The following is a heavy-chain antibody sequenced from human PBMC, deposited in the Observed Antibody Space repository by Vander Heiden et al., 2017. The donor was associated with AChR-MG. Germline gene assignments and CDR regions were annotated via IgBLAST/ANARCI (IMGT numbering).Heavy chain of an antibody. V-gene: IGHV3-23*01. CDR3: ARPQMDTAMVNPREGPGVWRPWETFFDY. D-gene: IGHD5-18*01. J-gene: IGHJ4*02. Sequence: PGKGLEWVSAISGSGGSTYYADSVKGRFTISRDNSKNTLYLQMNSLRAEDTAVYYCARPQMDTAMVNPREGPGVWRPWETFFDYWGQGTLVTVSS. CDR2: ISGSGGST.